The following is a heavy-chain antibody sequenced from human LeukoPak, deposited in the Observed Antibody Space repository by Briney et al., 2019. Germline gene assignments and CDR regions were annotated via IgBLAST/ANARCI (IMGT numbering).Heavy chain of an antibody. J-gene: IGHJ4*02. CDR1: GFGLGSYN. CDR3: ARVYGGEIDY. Sequence: GGSLRLSCAASGFGLGSYNMYWVRQAPGKGLEWVTLISFNGNDKKYADSVKGRFTVSRDNSRNTVFLQMNSLRPEDTALYYCARVYGGEIDYWGQGTQVTVSS. CDR2: ISFNGNDK. V-gene: IGHV3-30*03. D-gene: IGHD2-8*01.